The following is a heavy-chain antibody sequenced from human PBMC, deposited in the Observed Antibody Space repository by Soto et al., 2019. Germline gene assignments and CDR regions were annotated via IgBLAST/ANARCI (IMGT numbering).Heavy chain of an antibody. D-gene: IGHD5-12*01. J-gene: IGHJ6*02. CDR3: VRDLRRPWRRLDPESYTGMDV. V-gene: IGHV1-2*02. Sequence: SVKVSWKASGYILSDYCIHLVRQAPGQGLEWLGWMKPDDGGPNYAQNFQGRVIMTRDTSTDTDYMELTRLTSDDTAVYFCVRDLRRPWRRLDPESYTGMDVWGQGTTVTVSS. CDR1: GYILSDYC. CDR2: MKPDDGGP.